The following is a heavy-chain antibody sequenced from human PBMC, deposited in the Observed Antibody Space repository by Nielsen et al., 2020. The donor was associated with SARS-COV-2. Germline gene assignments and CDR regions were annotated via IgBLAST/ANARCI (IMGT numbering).Heavy chain of an antibody. J-gene: IGHJ4*02. CDR3: TAETWDIVVVVAATDFDY. CDR2: IKSKTDGGTT. V-gene: IGHV3-15*01. CDR1: GFTFSNAW. D-gene: IGHD2-15*01. Sequence: GGSLRLSCAASGFTFSNAWMSWVRQAPGKGLEWVGRIKSKTDGGTTDYAAPVKGRFTISRDDSKNTLYLQMNSLKTEDTAVYYCTAETWDIVVVVAATDFDYWGQGTLVTVSS.